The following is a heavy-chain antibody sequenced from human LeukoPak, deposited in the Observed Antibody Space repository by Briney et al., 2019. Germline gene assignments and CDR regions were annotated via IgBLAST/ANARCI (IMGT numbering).Heavy chain of an antibody. CDR1: GYTFTSYD. CDR2: MNPNSGNT. Sequence: ASVTVSCKASGYTFTSYDINWVRQATGQGLEWMGWMNPNSGNTGYAQKFQGRVTMTRNTSISTAYMELSSLRSEDTAVYYCARGRGYSYGLDYWGQGTLVTVSS. V-gene: IGHV1-8*01. D-gene: IGHD5-18*01. J-gene: IGHJ4*02. CDR3: ARGRGYSYGLDY.